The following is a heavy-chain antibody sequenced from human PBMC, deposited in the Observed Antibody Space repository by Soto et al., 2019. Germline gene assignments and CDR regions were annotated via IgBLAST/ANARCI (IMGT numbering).Heavy chain of an antibody. CDR2: ISSSSSYI. D-gene: IGHD3-9*01. J-gene: IGHJ6*03. CDR1: GFTFSSYS. Sequence: EVQLVESGGGLVKPGGSLRLSCAASGFTFSSYSMNWVRQAPGKGLEWVSSISSSSSYIYYADSVKGRFTISRDNAKNSLYLQMNSLRAEDTAVYYCARVRLSASLRYFEQAARYMDVWGKGTTVTVSS. V-gene: IGHV3-21*01. CDR3: ARVRLSASLRYFEQAARYMDV.